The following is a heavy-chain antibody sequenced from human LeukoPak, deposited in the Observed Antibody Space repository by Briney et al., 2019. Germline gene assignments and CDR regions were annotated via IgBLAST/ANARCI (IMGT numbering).Heavy chain of an antibody. CDR3: ARRESSSWYNWFDP. D-gene: IGHD6-13*01. V-gene: IGHV4-59*01. Sequence: SETLSLTCTVSGGSISSYYWSWIRQPPGKGLEWIGEINHNGSTNYNPSLKSRVTISVDTSKNQFSPKLSSGAAADTAVYYCARRESSSWYNWFDPWGQGTLVTVSS. J-gene: IGHJ5*02. CDR2: INHNGST. CDR1: GGSISSYY.